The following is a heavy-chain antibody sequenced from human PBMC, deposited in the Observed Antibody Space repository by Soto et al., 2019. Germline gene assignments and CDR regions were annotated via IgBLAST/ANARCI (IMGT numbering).Heavy chain of an antibody. CDR3: ARERSHTLYYYYYYMDV. Sequence: GGSLRLSCAASGFTFSSYWMHWVRQAPGKGLVWVSRINSDGSSTSYADSVKGRFTISRDNAKNTLYLQMNSLRAEDTAVYYCARERSHTLYYYYYYMDVWGKGTTVTVSS. V-gene: IGHV3-74*01. D-gene: IGHD3-10*01. CDR2: INSDGSST. CDR1: GFTFSSYW. J-gene: IGHJ6*03.